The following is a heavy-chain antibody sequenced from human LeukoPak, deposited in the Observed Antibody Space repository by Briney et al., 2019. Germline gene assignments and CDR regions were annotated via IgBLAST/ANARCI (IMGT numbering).Heavy chain of an antibody. V-gene: IGHV4-39*07. CDR1: GGSISSSSYY. CDR2: IYYSGST. J-gene: IGHJ6*02. CDR3: ARVGATPRYYNYYGMDV. D-gene: IGHD1-26*01. Sequence: SETLSLTCTVSGGSISSSSYYWGWIRQPPGKGLEWIGSIYYSGSTYYNPSLKSRVTISVDTSKNQFSLRLSSVTAADTAVYYCARVGATPRYYNYYGMDVWGQGTTVTVSS.